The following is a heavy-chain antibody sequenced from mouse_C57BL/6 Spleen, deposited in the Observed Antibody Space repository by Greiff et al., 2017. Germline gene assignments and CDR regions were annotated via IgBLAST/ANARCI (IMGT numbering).Heavy chain of an antibody. D-gene: IGHD1-1*01. CDR2: ISSGSSTI. J-gene: IGHJ1*03. CDR1: GFTFSDYG. Sequence: EVMLVESGGGLVKPGGSLKLSCAASGFTFSDYGMHWVRQAPEKGLEWVAYISSGSSTIYYADTVKGRFTISRDKAKNTLFIQMTILVSEDTAMYYCARLSITTGVANWYFDVWGTGTTVTVSS. CDR3: ARLSITTGVANWYFDV. V-gene: IGHV5-17*01.